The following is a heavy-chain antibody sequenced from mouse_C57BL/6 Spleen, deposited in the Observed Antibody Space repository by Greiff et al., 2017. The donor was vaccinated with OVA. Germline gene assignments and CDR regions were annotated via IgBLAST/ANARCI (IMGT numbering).Heavy chain of an antibody. CDR1: GYAFSSYW. J-gene: IGHJ4*01. CDR2: IYPGDGDT. V-gene: IGHV1-80*01. D-gene: IGHD4-1*01. Sequence: QVQLQQSGAELVKPGASVKISCKASGYAFSSYWMNWVKQRPGKGLEWIGQIYPGDGDTNYNGKFKGKATLTADKSSSTAYMQLSSLTSEDSAVYFCARSVTGYYYAMDYWGQGTSVTVSS. CDR3: ARSVTGYYYAMDY.